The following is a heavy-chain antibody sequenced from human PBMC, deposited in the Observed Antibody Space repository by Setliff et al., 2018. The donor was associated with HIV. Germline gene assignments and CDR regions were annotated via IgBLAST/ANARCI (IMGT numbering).Heavy chain of an antibody. CDR1: GYSISSGCY. J-gene: IGHJ4*02. D-gene: IGHD2-2*01. V-gene: IGHV4-38-2*01. CDR2: MYHTGST. Sequence: SETLSLTCAVSGYSISSGCYWGWIRQPPGKGLEWIGSMYHTGSTYYSPSLNSRFTISVDTSKNQFSLKLRSVTAADTAVYYCARASSDIPGVDSNYFDDWGQGTVVTVSS. CDR3: ARASSDIPGVDSNYFDD.